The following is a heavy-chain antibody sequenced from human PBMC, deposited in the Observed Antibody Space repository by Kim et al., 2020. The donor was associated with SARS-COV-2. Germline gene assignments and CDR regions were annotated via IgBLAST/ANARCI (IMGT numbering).Heavy chain of an antibody. V-gene: IGHV1-8*01. D-gene: IGHD6-19*01. CDR1: GYTFTSSD. J-gene: IGHJ6*02. CDR3: ARGSIGVAGDHFYYVMDV. Sequence: ASVKVSCKASGYTFTSSDINWVRQAPGQGPEWLGWMSPNSGNTGYAQKFRGRVTMTRNTSTSTAYMDMSNLRAEDTAVYYCARGSIGVAGDHFYYVMDVWGQGTTVTVSS. CDR2: MSPNSGNT.